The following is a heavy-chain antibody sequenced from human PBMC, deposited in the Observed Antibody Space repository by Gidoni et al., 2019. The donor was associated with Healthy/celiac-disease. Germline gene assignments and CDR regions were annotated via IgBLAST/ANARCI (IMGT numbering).Heavy chain of an antibody. D-gene: IGHD6-19*01. CDR3: ADGQNGQWLFDY. V-gene: IGHV3-23*01. CDR1: GLTFSSYA. Sequence: EVQLLESGGGLVQPGRSLRLSCAASGLTFSSYANSWVRQAPGKGLEWVSAISGSGGSTYNEDTVKGRLTISRENSKNTLYLQMNSLRAEDTAVYYCADGQNGQWLFDYWGQGTLVTVSS. CDR2: ISGSGGST. J-gene: IGHJ4*02.